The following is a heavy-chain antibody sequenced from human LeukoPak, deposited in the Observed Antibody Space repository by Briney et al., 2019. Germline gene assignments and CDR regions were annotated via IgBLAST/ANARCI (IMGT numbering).Heavy chain of an antibody. CDR1: GYTFTGYY. J-gene: IGHJ2*01. CDR3: AREKLRYFDWSPGGYFDL. CDR2: INPNSGGT. Sequence: ASVKVSCKASGYTFTGYYMHWVRQAPGQGLEWMGWINPNSGGTNYAQKFQGRVTMTRDTSISTAYMELSRLRSEDTAVYYCAREKLRYFDWSPGGYFDLWGRGTLVTVSS. V-gene: IGHV1-2*02. D-gene: IGHD3-9*01.